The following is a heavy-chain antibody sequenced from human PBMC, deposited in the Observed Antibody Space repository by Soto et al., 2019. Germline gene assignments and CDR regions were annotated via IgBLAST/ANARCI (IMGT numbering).Heavy chain of an antibody. J-gene: IGHJ3*01. CDR2: ITDSGSST. Sequence: EVQLLQSGGGLAQPGGYLRVSCAASGITFSSYAMTWVRQAPGRGLEWVSTITDSGSSTYYTDSVRGRFTVSRDNSKNTVYLQMDSLRAEDTAVYYCAKDRQMSTLTYDAFDVWGQGTMVTVSS. CDR1: GITFSSYA. V-gene: IGHV3-23*01. D-gene: IGHD3-10*01. CDR3: AKDRQMSTLTYDAFDV.